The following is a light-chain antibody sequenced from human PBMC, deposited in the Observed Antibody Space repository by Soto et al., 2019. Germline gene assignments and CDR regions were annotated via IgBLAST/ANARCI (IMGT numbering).Light chain of an antibody. V-gene: IGLV2-14*02. Sequence: QSALTQPASVSGSPGQSITISCTGTSSDVGSYNLVSWYQQLPETAPKLLIYGNNNRPSGVPDRFSASKSGSSASLTITGLQAEDEADYYCQSYDINLSGVFGGGTKLTVL. CDR1: SSDVGSYNL. CDR2: GNN. J-gene: IGLJ3*02. CDR3: QSYDINLSGV.